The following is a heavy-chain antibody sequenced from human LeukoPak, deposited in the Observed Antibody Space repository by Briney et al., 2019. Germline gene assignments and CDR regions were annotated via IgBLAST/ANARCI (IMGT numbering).Heavy chain of an antibody. CDR1: GFTFNNYW. CDR3: ARGPPGYRVDDY. J-gene: IGHJ4*02. D-gene: IGHD2-2*03. V-gene: IGHV3-74*01. CDR2: INTDGTTV. Sequence: GGSLRLSCATSGFTFNNYWVHWVRQAPGKGLVWVSDINTDGTTVHYADSVRGRFTISRGNAKSTVFLQMNSLRVEDTAFYYCARGPPGYRVDDYWGPGTLVTVSS.